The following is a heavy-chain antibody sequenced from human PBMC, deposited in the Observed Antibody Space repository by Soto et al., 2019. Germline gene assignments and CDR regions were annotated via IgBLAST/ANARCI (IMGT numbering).Heavy chain of an antibody. CDR2: INAYSGNT. CDR3: AREEGNYFDY. J-gene: IGHJ4*02. V-gene: IGHV1-18*01. CDR1: GYTVTSYG. Sequence: RASVKVSCKASGYTVTSYGFSWVRQAPGQGLEWMGCINAYSGNTDYAQKFQGRVTMTTDTSTSTAYMELRSLRSDDTAVYYCAREEGNYFDYWGQGTLVTVSS. D-gene: IGHD3-10*01.